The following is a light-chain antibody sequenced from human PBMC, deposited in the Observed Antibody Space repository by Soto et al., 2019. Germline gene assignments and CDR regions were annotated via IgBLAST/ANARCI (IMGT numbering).Light chain of an antibody. J-gene: IGLJ2*01. CDR3: SSYTSSSTLVV. CDR1: SSDVGGYNY. V-gene: IGLV2-14*01. Sequence: QSALTQPASVSGSPGQSITISCTGTSSDVGGYNYVSWYQQQPGKAPKLRIYDVSNRPSGVSNRFSGSKSGNTASLTISGLQAEDEADYYCSSYTSSSTLVVFGGGTKLTVL. CDR2: DVS.